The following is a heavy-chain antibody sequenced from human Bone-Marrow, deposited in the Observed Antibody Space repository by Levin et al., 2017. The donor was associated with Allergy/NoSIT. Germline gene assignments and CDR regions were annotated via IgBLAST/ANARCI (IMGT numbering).Heavy chain of an antibody. CDR3: VTATKSRDYSGYDPYYFDY. V-gene: IGHV3-64D*06. D-gene: IGHD5-12*01. CDR2: ISNGGRT. J-gene: IGHJ4*02. CDR1: GFTFRSYG. Sequence: PGESLKISCSVSGFTFRSYGMHWVRQAPGKGLEYVSAISNGGRTYYEDSLKGRFTISRDNSKDTLYLQMSSLRAEDTAVYYCVTATKSRDYSGYDPYYFDYWGQGTLVTVSS.